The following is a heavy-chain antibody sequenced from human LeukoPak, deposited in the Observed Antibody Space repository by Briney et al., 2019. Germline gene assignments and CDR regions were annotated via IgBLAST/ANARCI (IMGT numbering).Heavy chain of an antibody. J-gene: IGHJ4*02. D-gene: IGHD2-21*01. CDR2: IYYSGST. Sequence: SETLSLTCTVSGGSISSYYWSWIRQPPGKGLEWIGYIYYSGSTNYNPSLKSRVTISVDTSKNQFSLKLSSVTAADTAVYYCARVFPADAVDLFDYWGQGTLVTVSS. V-gene: IGHV4-59*01. CDR1: GGSISSYY. CDR3: ARVFPADAVDLFDY.